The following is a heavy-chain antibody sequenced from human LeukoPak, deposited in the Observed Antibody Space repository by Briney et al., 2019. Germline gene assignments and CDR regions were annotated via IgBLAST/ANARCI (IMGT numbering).Heavy chain of an antibody. D-gene: IGHD2-2*02. CDR2: IYHSGST. J-gene: IGHJ6*03. V-gene: IGHV4-30-2*01. CDR3: ARGGYCSGTSCYMGGNYYYNYMDV. CDR1: GGSISSGGYY. Sequence: PSETLSLTCTVSGGSISSGGYYWSWIRQPPGKGLEWIGYIYHSGSTYYNPSLKSRVTISVDRSKNQFSLKLSSVTATDTAMYYCARGGYCSGTSCYMGGNYYYNYMDVWGEGTTVTVSS.